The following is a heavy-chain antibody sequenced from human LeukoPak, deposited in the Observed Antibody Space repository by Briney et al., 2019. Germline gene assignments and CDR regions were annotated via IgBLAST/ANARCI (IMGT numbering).Heavy chain of an antibody. CDR3: ARGNRAIFGVVHSYYMDV. Sequence: PSETLSLTCAVYGGSFSGYYWSWIRQPPGKGLEWIGEINHSGSTNYNPSPKSRVTISVDTSKNQFSLKLSSVTAADTAVYYCARGNRAIFGVVHSYYMDVWGKGTTVTVSS. V-gene: IGHV4-34*01. J-gene: IGHJ6*03. CDR1: GGSFSGYY. D-gene: IGHD3-3*01. CDR2: INHSGST.